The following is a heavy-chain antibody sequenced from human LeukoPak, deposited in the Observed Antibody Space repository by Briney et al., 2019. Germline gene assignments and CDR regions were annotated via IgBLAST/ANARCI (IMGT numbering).Heavy chain of an antibody. Sequence: PGGSLRLSCAAPGFTLSTAWMNWVRQAPGKGLEWVGLIKSKTNGETRDYAAPVKGRFTISRDDSKNTLYLQMNSLKPEDTAVYYCTTEWFNGSFDYWGQGTLVTVSS. CDR2: IKSKTNGETR. J-gene: IGHJ4*02. D-gene: IGHD3-10*01. V-gene: IGHV3-15*01. CDR1: GFTLSTAW. CDR3: TTEWFNGSFDY.